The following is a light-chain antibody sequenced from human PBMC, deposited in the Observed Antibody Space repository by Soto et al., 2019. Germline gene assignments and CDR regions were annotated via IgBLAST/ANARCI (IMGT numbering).Light chain of an antibody. V-gene: IGKV1-5*01. CDR3: QQYDYSRT. CDR2: AAS. CDR1: QTISSW. Sequence: DIQMTQSPSTLSGSVGDRVTITCRASQTISSWLAWYQQKPGKAPKLLIYAASSLQSGVPSRFSGSGSGTDFTLTISSVHSDDFATYYCQQYDYSRTFGQGTKVDI. J-gene: IGKJ1*01.